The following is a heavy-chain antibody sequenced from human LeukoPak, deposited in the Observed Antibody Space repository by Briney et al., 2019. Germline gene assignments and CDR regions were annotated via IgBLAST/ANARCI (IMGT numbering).Heavy chain of an antibody. V-gene: IGHV1-2*06. CDR3: ARDLRGDGHNADY. CDR2: INPNSGGT. CDR1: GYTFTGYY. J-gene: IGHJ4*02. D-gene: IGHD5-24*01. Sequence: ASVKVSCKASGYTFTGYYMHWMRQARGQGLDWMGRINPNSGGTKYAQKIQGRVTITRETSISTAYMELSRLRSDDTAVYYCARDLRGDGHNADYWGQGSLLTASS.